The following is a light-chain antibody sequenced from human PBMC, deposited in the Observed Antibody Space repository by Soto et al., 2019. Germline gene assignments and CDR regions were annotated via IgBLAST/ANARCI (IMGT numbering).Light chain of an antibody. J-gene: IGKJ2*01. CDR1: QSVSSN. V-gene: IGKV3-15*01. CDR2: GAS. Sequence: EIVMTQSPATLSMSPGERATLSSRASQSVSSNLAWYQQKPGQAPRLLIYGASTRATGVPARFSGSGSGTDFTLTISGLQSEDSAVYYCHRYNNWPHTFGQGTKVDIK. CDR3: HRYNNWPHT.